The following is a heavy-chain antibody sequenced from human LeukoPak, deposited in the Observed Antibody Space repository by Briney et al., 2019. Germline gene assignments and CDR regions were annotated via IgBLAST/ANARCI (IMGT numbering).Heavy chain of an antibody. D-gene: IGHD3-9*01. Sequence: GGSLRLSCTVSGFTVSSNSMSWVRQAPGKGLGWVSFHYSDSVKGRFTISRDNSKNTLYLQMNSLRAEDTAVYYCARGGPPLLRYFDRLGGTGGFDIWGQGAMVTVSS. CDR3: ARGGPPLLRYFDRLGGTGGFDI. CDR1: GFTVSSNS. V-gene: IGHV3-53*01. J-gene: IGHJ3*02.